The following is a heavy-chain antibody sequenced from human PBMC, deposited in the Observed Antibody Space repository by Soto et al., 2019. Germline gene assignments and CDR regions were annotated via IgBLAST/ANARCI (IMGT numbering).Heavy chain of an antibody. Sequence: ESGGCVVQPGRSLRLSCAASGFIFSSYGMHWVRQAPGKGLEWVAVISYDGINKNHADSVKGRFTISRDNSKNTLHLQMNSLRAEDTAVYYCAKDQSGYDHYAMDVWGQGTAVTVSS. CDR1: GFIFSSYG. CDR3: AKDQSGYDHYAMDV. J-gene: IGHJ6*02. V-gene: IGHV3-30*18. D-gene: IGHD3-3*01. CDR2: ISYDGINK.